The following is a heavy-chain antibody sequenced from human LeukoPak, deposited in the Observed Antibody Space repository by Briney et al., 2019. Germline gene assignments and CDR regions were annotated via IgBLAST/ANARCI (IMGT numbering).Heavy chain of an antibody. V-gene: IGHV3-15*01. CDR3: ARVSIVVVPAAGLATYYYMDV. D-gene: IGHD2-2*01. CDR2: IKSKTDGGTT. CDR1: GFTFSNAW. J-gene: IGHJ6*03. Sequence: GGSLRLSCAASGFTFSNAWMSWVRQAPGKGLEWVGRIKSKTDGGTTDYAAPVKGRFTISRDDSKNTLYLQMNSLRAEDTAVYYCARVSIVVVPAAGLATYYYMDVWGKGTTVTVSS.